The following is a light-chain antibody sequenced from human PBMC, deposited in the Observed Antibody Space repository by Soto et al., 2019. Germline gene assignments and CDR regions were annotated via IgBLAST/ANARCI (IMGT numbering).Light chain of an antibody. CDR2: DAS. CDR1: QGISSA. Sequence: AIQLTQSPSSLSASVGDRVTITCRASQGISSALAWYKKKPGKAPKLLIYDASSLESGVPSRFSGRGTETVFTFTISSLQPEDFATYYCQQFNSYPLTFGQGTRLEIK. J-gene: IGKJ5*01. V-gene: IGKV1-13*02. CDR3: QQFNSYPLT.